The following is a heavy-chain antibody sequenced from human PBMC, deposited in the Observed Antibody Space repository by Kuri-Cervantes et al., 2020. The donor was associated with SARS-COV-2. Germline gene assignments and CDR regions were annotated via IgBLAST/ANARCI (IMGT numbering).Heavy chain of an antibody. CDR3: SRDIGDWNPDGFDI. D-gene: IGHD1-1*01. Sequence: ASVKVSCKASGYSFSSYDINWVRQAAGQGLEWMGWLNPDTGNTGNAKEFQGRVTMTTDNSISTAYMELSSLRFEDAAVYYCSRDIGDWNPDGFDIWGQGTMVTVSS. CDR2: LNPDTGNT. V-gene: IGHV1-8*01. CDR1: GYSFSSYD. J-gene: IGHJ3*02.